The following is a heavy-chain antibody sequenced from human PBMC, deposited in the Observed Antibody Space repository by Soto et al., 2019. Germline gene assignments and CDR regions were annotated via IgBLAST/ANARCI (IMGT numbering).Heavy chain of an antibody. D-gene: IGHD2-21*02. CDR3: ARAQYCGGDCYQTDY. V-gene: IGHV4-59*08. CDR2: VSYSWST. CDR1: GGASISNYY. J-gene: IGHJ4*02. Sequence: QVQLQESGPGLVKPSETLSLTCTVSGGASISNYYWSWIRQPPGKGLEWIGYVSYSWSTNYNPSPNSRGTISEETSKSQFTLTLSSVTAADTAVYYCARAQYCGGDCYQTDYWGQGTLVTVSS.